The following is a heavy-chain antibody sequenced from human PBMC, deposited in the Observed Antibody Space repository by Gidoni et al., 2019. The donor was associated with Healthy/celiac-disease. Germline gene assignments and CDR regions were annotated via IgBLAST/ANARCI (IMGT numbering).Heavy chain of an antibody. Sequence: QVQLVASGGGLVKPGGSLRLSCSASGFPFRDYYMSWIRQAPGKGLEWVSYISSSSSYTNDADTVKGRFTISRDNAKNSLYLQMNSLRAEDTAVYYCARGPGGGDGERNWFDPWGQGTLVTVSS. J-gene: IGHJ5*02. CDR1: GFPFRDYY. CDR2: ISSSSSYT. D-gene: IGHD2-21*02. V-gene: IGHV3-11*06. CDR3: ARGPGGGDGERNWFDP.